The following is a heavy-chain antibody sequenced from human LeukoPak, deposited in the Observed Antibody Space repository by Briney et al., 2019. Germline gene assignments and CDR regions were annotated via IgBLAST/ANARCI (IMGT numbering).Heavy chain of an antibody. V-gene: IGHV4-59*01. Sequence: SETLSLTCTVSGGSISNYYWSWIRQPPGKGLEWIGYIYYSGSTNYNPSLKSRVSISVDTSKNQFSLKLSSVTAADTAVYYCARGLGYDFWSGYEHAFDIWGQGTMVTVSS. CDR3: ARGLGYDFWSGYEHAFDI. CDR1: GGSISNYY. J-gene: IGHJ3*02. CDR2: IYYSGST. D-gene: IGHD3-3*01.